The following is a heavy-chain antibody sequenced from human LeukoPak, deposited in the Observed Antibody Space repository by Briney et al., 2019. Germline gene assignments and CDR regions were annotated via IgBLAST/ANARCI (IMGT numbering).Heavy chain of an antibody. CDR1: GFTFDDYA. CDR2: ISWGGGST. V-gene: IGHV3-43D*03. D-gene: IGHD1-26*01. J-gene: IGHJ4*02. CDR3: AKGVIRYSGSYQVDY. Sequence: GGSLRLSCAASGFTFDDYAMHWVRQAPGKGLEWVSLISWGGGSTYYADSVKGRFTISRDNSKNSLYLQMNSLRAEDTALYYCAKGVIRYSGSYQVDYWGQGTLVTVSS.